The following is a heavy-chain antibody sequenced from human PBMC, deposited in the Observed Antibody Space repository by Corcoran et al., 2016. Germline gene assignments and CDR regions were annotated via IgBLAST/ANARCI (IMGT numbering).Heavy chain of an antibody. CDR2: INAGKGNT. D-gene: IGHD4-17*01. CDR3: ARAPVTTVDY. CDR1: GYTFTNDG. Sequence: QVQLVQSGAEVKKPGASVKVSCKASGYTFTNDGIHWVRQAPGQRREWMGWINAGKGNTKYSQKFQGRVTITRDTSASTAYMDLYSLRSEDTAVYYCARAPVTTVDYWGQGTLVTVSS. V-gene: IGHV1-3*01. J-gene: IGHJ4*02.